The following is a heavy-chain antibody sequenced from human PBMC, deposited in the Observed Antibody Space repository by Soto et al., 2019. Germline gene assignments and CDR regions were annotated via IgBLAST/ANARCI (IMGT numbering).Heavy chain of an antibody. CDR1: GYSFTSYW. D-gene: IGHD2-15*01. J-gene: IGHJ5*02. CDR3: ARLSGDIVVVVAATSSCFVS. CDR2: IYPGDSDT. Sequence: GESLKISCKGSGYSFTSYWIGWVRQMPGKGLEWMGIIYPGDSDTRYSPSFQGQVTISADKSISTAYLQWSSLKASDTAMYYCARLSGDIVVVVAATSSCFVSCGQGLLGT. V-gene: IGHV5-51*01.